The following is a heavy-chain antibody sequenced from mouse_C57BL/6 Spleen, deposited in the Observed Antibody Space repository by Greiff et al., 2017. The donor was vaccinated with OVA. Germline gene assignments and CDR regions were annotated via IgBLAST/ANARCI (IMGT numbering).Heavy chain of an antibody. CDR1: GFTFSSYG. J-gene: IGHJ2*01. D-gene: IGHD2-5*01. Sequence: EVHLVESGGDLVKPGGSLKLSCAASGFTFSSYGMSWVRQTPDKRLEWVATISSGGSYTYYPDSVKGRFTISRDNAKNTLYLQMSSLKSEDTAMYYCARHGYSNYFDYWGKGTTLTVSS. V-gene: IGHV5-6*01. CDR3: ARHGYSNYFDY. CDR2: ISSGGSYT.